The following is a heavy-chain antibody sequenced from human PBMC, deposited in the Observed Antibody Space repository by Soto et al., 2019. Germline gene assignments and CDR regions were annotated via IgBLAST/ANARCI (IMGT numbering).Heavy chain of an antibody. D-gene: IGHD6-13*01. CDR1: RGSISLYY. CDR3: ARDYVSSSWHMNWFDP. J-gene: IGHJ5*02. V-gene: IGHV4-59*01. Sequence: LSLTCTVSRGSISLYYWSWIGHPPAEGLEWIGYIYYSGSTNYSPSLKIRVTISVDTSKNQFSLKLSSVTAADTAVYYCARDYVSSSWHMNWFDPWGQGTMVTVSS. CDR2: IYYSGST.